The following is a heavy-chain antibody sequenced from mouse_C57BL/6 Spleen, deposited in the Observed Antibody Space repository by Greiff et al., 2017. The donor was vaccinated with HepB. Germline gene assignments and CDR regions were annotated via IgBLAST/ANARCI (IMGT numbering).Heavy chain of an antibody. CDR2: ISYSGST. Sequence: EVQLQQSGPGMVKPSQSLSLTCTVTGYSITSGYDWHWIRHFPGNKLEWMGYISYSGSTNYNPSLKSRISITHDTSKNHFFLKLNSVTTEDTATYYCAREKEGGWYFDVWGTGTTVTVSS. V-gene: IGHV3-1*01. CDR1: GYSITSGYD. J-gene: IGHJ1*03. CDR3: AREKEGGWYFDV.